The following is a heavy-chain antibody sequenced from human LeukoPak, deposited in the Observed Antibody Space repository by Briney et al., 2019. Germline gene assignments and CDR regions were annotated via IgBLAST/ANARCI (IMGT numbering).Heavy chain of an antibody. V-gene: IGHV4-31*03. CDR1: GGSISSGGYY. CDR2: IYYSGST. D-gene: IGHD4-23*01. J-gene: IGHJ4*02. CDR3: AREVVTPRARGRYFDY. Sequence: PSETLSLTCTVSGGSISSGGYYWSWIRQHPVKGLEWIGYIYYSGSTYYNPSLKSRVTISVDTSKNKFSLKLSSVTAADTAVYYCAREVVTPRARGRYFDYWGQGTLVTVSS.